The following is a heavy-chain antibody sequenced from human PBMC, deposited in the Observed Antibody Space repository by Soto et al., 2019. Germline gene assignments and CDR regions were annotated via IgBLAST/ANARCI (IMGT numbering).Heavy chain of an antibody. Sequence: GASVKVSCKTAGYTFSNYGITWVRQAPGQPLEWLGWISLYSDGTNYAQKFQGRVSMTTDTSTTTAYMELRSLRSDDTAVYYCARVVPGAEAWFGPWGQGTLVTVSS. CDR2: ISLYSDGT. J-gene: IGHJ5*02. CDR1: GYTFSNYG. D-gene: IGHD2-2*01. V-gene: IGHV1-18*01. CDR3: ARVVPGAEAWFGP.